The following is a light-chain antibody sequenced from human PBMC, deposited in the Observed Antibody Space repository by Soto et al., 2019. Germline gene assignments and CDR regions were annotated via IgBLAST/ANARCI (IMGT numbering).Light chain of an antibody. CDR3: QHYNNWPPWT. Sequence: EIVMTQSPATLSVSPGERATLSCRASQSVSSNLAWYQQKPGQAPRLLIYGASTRATGNPARSSGSGSGTEFTLTISSLQSEDFAVYYCQHYNNWPPWTFGRGTKVEIK. J-gene: IGKJ1*01. CDR1: QSVSSN. CDR2: GAS. V-gene: IGKV3-15*01.